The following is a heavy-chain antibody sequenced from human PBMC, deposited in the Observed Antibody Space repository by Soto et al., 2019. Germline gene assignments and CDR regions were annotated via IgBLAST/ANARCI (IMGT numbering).Heavy chain of an antibody. J-gene: IGHJ4*02. CDR1: GGSISSGGYH. CDR2: IYYSGST. Sequence: PSETLSLTCTVSGGSISSGGYHWSWIRQHPGKGLEWIGYIYYSGSTYYNPSLKSRVTISVDTSKNQFSLKLSSVTAADTAVYYCARGGGSSCTNGVCYIDWGQGTLVTVSS. CDR3: ARGGGSSCTNGVCYID. V-gene: IGHV4-31*03. D-gene: IGHD2-8*01.